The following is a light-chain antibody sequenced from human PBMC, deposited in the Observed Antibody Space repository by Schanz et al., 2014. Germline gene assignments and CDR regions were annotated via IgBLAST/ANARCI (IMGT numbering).Light chain of an antibody. CDR3: QQRSNWPPNT. Sequence: EIVMTQSPATLSVSPGERATLSCRASQSVSSNLAWYQQKPGQAPRLLIYGASTRATGIPARFSGSGSGTDFTLTISSLEPEDFAVYYCQQRSNWPPNTFGQGTKLEIK. CDR2: GAS. J-gene: IGKJ2*01. CDR1: QSVSSN. V-gene: IGKV3-15*01.